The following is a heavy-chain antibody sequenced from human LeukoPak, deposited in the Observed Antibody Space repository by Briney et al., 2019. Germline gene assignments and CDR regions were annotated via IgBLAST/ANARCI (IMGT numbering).Heavy chain of an antibody. J-gene: IGHJ6*03. CDR2: ISSSGSTI. CDR1: GFTFSDYY. V-gene: IGHV3-11*01. Sequence: GGSPRLSCAASGFTFSDYYMSWIRQAPGKGLEWVSYISSSGSTIYYADSVKGRFTISRDNAKNSLYLQMNSLRAEDTAVYYCARTPGYYYYYYMDVWGKGTTVTVSS. CDR3: ARTPGYYYYYYMDV.